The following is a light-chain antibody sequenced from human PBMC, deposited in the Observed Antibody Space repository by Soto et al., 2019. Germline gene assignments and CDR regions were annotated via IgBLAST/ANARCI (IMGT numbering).Light chain of an antibody. CDR3: SSYSDTCTFV. J-gene: IGLJ1*01. CDR2: EVN. V-gene: IGLV2-14*01. Sequence: QSVLTQPASVSGYLGQSITISCTGTSSDVGGYNYVSWYQHHPGRAPKLLIYEVNIRPSGVSSHFSGSKSGNTASLTIAGLQAEDEADYYCSSYSDTCTFVFGTGTKLTVL. CDR1: SSDVGGYNY.